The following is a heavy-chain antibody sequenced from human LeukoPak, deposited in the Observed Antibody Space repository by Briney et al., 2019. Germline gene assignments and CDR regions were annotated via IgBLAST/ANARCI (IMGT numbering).Heavy chain of an antibody. CDR3: ARGGYSGYGVTTPFDP. Sequence: ASVKVSCKASGYTFTSYDINWVRQATGQGLEWMGWMNPNSGNTGYAQKFQGRVTMTRNTSISTAYMELSSLRSEDTAVYYCARGGYSGYGVTTPFDPWGQGILVTVSS. CDR2: MNPNSGNT. V-gene: IGHV1-8*01. J-gene: IGHJ5*02. CDR1: GYTFTSYD. D-gene: IGHD5-12*01.